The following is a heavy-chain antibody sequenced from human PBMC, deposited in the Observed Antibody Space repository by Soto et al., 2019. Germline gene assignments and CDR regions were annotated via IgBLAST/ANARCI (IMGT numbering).Heavy chain of an antibody. CDR3: ARDSDRPGIVVVPAAETRAEYFQH. J-gene: IGHJ1*01. V-gene: IGHV3-7*01. Sequence: GGSLRLSCAASGFTFSSYWMSWVRQAPGKGLEWVANIKQDGSEKYYVDSGKGRFTISRDNAKNSLYLKMNSLRAEDTAVYYCARDSDRPGIVVVPAAETRAEYFQHWGQGTLVTVSS. CDR2: IKQDGSEK. D-gene: IGHD2-2*01. CDR1: GFTFSSYW.